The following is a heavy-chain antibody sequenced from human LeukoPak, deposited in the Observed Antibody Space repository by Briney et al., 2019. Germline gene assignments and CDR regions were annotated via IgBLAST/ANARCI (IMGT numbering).Heavy chain of an antibody. CDR2: IYSDNT. J-gene: IGHJ4*02. D-gene: IGHD2-21*02. V-gene: IGHV3-53*01. CDR3: AKDYSRRHIVVVTAIRGYFDY. CDR1: GFTVSSNS. Sequence: GGSLRLSCTVSGFTVSSNSMSWVRQAPGKGLEWVSFIYSDNTHYSDSVKGRFTISRDNSKNTLYLQMNSLRAEDTAVYYCAKDYSRRHIVVVTAIRGYFDYWGQGTLVTVSS.